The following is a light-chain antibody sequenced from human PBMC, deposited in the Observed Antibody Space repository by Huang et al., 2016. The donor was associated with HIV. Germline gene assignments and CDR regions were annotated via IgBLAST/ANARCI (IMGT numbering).Light chain of an antibody. CDR2: DTS. CDR3: QQYDNWPPGLT. Sequence: EIVMTQSPATLSVSPGGGATLSCRASQNVRSNLAWYQQTPGQAPRLLIYDTSTRASGGPARFSGSGSGTEFTLTISGLQSGDFAVYYCQQYDNWPPGLTFGGGTKVEI. V-gene: IGKV3D-15*01. CDR1: QNVRSN. J-gene: IGKJ4*01.